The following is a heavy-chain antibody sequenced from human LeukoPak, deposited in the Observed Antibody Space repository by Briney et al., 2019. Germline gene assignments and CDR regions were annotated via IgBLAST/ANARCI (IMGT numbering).Heavy chain of an antibody. D-gene: IGHD5-12*01. Sequence: PSETLSLTCTVSGGSISDGDYFWSWIRQLPGKGLEWIGYIYYSGRTDYNPSLKSRLSISVDTSKNQFSLQLSSVTAADTAVYYCARAREGCLRWGQGTLATVSA. CDR3: ARAREGCLR. J-gene: IGHJ4*02. V-gene: IGHV4-31*03. CDR1: GGSISDGDYF. CDR2: IYYSGRT.